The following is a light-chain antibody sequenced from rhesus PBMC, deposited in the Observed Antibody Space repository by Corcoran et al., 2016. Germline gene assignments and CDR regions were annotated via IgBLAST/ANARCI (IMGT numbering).Light chain of an antibody. J-gene: IGKJ4*01. Sequence: DIQMTQSPTSLSASVGDRVTINCRAIQGISSSLAWYPHKPGKAPKLLIYGAFTLQSGVPSRFRGSGSGTDFTLTISSLQPEDFATYYCQQHNTYPLTFGGGTRVELK. CDR3: QQHNTYPLT. V-gene: IGKV1-25*01. CDR2: GAF. CDR1: QGISSS.